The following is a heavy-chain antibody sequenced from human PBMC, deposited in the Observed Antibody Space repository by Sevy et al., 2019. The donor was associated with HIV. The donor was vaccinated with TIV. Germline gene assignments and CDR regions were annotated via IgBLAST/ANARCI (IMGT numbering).Heavy chain of an antibody. Sequence: SKTLSLTCTVSGGSVSSGSYYWSWIRQPPGKGLEWIGYIYYSGSTNYNPSLKSRVTISVDTSKNQFSLKLSSVTAADTAVYYCARMAVEWLRGYGMDVWGQGTTVTVSS. D-gene: IGHD5-12*01. J-gene: IGHJ6*02. V-gene: IGHV4-61*01. CDR1: GGSVSSGSYY. CDR3: ARMAVEWLRGYGMDV. CDR2: IYYSGST.